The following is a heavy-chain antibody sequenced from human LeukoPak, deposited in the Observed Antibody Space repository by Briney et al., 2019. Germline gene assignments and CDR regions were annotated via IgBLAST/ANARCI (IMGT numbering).Heavy chain of an antibody. CDR1: GFTFGSFA. V-gene: IGHV3-23*01. Sequence: GGSLRLSCEASGFTFGSFAMYWVRQAPGKGLNWTAGIFVSGGSPHHADSVKGRFTISRDNSKNTVYLQINSLRAEDTAVYYCGKTTAGYSSGQKPAWPVDYWGQGTLVTVSS. J-gene: IGHJ4*02. CDR3: GKTTAGYSSGQKPAWPVDY. CDR2: IFVSGGSP. D-gene: IGHD5-18*01.